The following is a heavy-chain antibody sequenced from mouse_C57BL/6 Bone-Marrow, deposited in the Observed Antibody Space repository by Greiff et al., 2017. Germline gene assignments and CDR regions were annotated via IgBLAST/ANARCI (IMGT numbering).Heavy chain of an antibody. D-gene: IGHD1-1*01. CDR1: GYTFTSYW. CDR3: AGSTTVVDY. J-gene: IGHJ2*01. CDR2: IDPSDSYT. Sequence: QVQLQQPGAELVKPGASVKLSCKASGYTFTSYWMQWVKQRPGQGLEWIGEIDPSDSYTNYNQKFKGKATLTVDTSSSTAYMQLSSLTSEDSAVYYCAGSTTVVDYWGQGTTLTVSA. V-gene: IGHV1-50*01.